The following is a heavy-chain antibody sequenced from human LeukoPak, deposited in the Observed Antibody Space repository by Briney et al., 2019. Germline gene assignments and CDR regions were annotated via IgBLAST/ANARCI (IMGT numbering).Heavy chain of an antibody. CDR1: GGTFSSYA. CDR3: ASLDQRVYDILTGYFIDAFDI. V-gene: IGHV1-69*13. D-gene: IGHD3-9*01. Sequence: SVKVSCKASGGTFSSYAISWVRQAPGQGLEWMGGIIPIFGTANYAQKFQGRVTITADESTSTAYMELSSLRSEDTAVYYCASLDQRVYDILTGYFIDAFDIWGQGTMVTVSS. CDR2: IIPIFGTA. J-gene: IGHJ3*02.